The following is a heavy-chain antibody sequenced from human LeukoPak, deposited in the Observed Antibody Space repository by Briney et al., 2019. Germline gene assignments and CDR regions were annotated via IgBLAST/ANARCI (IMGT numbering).Heavy chain of an antibody. Sequence: GGSLRLSCAASGFTFSPYSMNWVRQAPGRGLEWISYISSTTPNTFYAGSVKGRFTISRDNTKHSLYLQMNSLRAADTAVYYCVRDTSYSFDYWGQGILVTVSS. CDR1: GFTFSPYS. CDR2: ISSTTPNT. V-gene: IGHV3-48*04. CDR3: VRDTSYSFDY. J-gene: IGHJ4*02. D-gene: IGHD1-26*01.